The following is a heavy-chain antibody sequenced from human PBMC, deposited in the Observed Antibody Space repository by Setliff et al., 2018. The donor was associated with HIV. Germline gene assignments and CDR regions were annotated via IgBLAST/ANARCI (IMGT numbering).Heavy chain of an antibody. CDR3: ATDATILGVP. CDR1: GFSFSSYS. CDR2: ISSGGNYK. D-gene: IGHD2-21*01. V-gene: IGHV3-21*06. Sequence: GGSLRLSCAASGFSFSSYSINWVRQAPGKGLEWVSSISSGGNYKYYRDSVKGRFTVSRDNGKNSLYLQMDSLRVEDTGIYYCATDATILGVPWGQGTLVTVSS. J-gene: IGHJ5*01.